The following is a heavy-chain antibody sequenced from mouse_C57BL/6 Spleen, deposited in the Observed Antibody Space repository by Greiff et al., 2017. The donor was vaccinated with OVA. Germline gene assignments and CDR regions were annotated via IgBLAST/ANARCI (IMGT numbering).Heavy chain of an antibody. CDR1: GYTFTDYE. J-gene: IGHJ2*01. V-gene: IGHV1-15*01. D-gene: IGHD2-3*01. CDR2: IDPETGGT. CDR3: TGWLLRDY. Sequence: VQLVESGAELVRPGASVTLSCKASGYTFTDYEMHWVKQTPVHGLEWIGAIDPETGGTAYNQKFKGKAILTADKSSSTAYMELRSLTSEDSAVYYCTGWLLRDYWGQGTTLTVSS.